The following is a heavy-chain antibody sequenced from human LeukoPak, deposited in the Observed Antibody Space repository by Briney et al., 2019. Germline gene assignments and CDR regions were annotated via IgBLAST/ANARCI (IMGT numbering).Heavy chain of an antibody. CDR3: ARDCSSTSCFNWFDP. J-gene: IGHJ5*02. V-gene: IGHV1-69*05. D-gene: IGHD2-2*01. CDR1: GGTFSSYA. Sequence: GASVKVSCKASGGTFSSYAISWVRQAPGQGLEWMGGIIPIFGTANYAQKLQGRVTMTTDTSTSTAYMELRSLRSDDTAVYYCARDCSSTSCFNWFDPWGQGTLVTVSS. CDR2: IIPIFGTA.